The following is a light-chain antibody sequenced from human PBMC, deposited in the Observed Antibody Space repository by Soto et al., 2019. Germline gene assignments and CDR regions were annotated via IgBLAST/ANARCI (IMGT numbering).Light chain of an antibody. CDR1: QSITNY. CDR2: DAS. V-gene: IGKV3-11*01. J-gene: IGKJ3*01. Sequence: EVLLTQSPATLSLSPGERATLSCRAGQSITNYLAWYQQKLGQAPRLLIYDASNRATDIPARFSGSGSGTDFTLTISSLEPDDFAVYYCQHGVAFGPGTKVEIK. CDR3: QHGVA.